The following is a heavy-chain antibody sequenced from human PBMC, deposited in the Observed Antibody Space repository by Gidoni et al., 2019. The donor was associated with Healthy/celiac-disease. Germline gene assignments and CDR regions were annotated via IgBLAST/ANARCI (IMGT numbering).Heavy chain of an antibody. CDR3: ARERREQRDAFDI. Sequence: QVQLVESVGGLVKPGGSLRLSCLPPGFACSAYYLSWIRQAQGQGLEWYSYISSSSSYTNYADSGKGRFTNSRDNAKNSLYLQMNSLRAEDTAVYYCARERREQRDAFDIWGQGTMVTVSS. V-gene: IGHV3-11*06. D-gene: IGHD6-25*01. J-gene: IGHJ3*02. CDR1: GFACSAYY. CDR2: ISSSSSYT.